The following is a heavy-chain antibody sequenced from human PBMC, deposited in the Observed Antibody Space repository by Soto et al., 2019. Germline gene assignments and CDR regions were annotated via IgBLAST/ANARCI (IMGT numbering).Heavy chain of an antibody. CDR3: VSSGQYSSSAARAYYYYYCGMDV. CDR1: GFTFSSYA. CDR2: ISSNGGST. Sequence: PGGSLRLSCSASGFTFSSYAMHWVRQAPGKGLEYVSAISSNGGSTYYADSVKGRFTISRDNSKNTLYLQMSSLRAEDTAVYYCVSSGQYSSSAARAYYYYYCGMDVWGQGTTVTVSS. V-gene: IGHV3-64D*06. D-gene: IGHD6-6*01. J-gene: IGHJ6*02.